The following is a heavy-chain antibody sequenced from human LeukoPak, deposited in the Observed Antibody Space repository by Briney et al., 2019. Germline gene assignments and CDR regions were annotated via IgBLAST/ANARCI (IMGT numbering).Heavy chain of an antibody. CDR3: ARSGRPPTSLDY. V-gene: IGHV1-2*02. CDR2: VNPNSVGA. Sequence: ASVKVSCKGSEYTFRKHYMHWVRQAPGQGLEWMGWVNPNSVGANYAQKFQGRVTTTRDTSISTAYMELSRLRSDDTAVYYCARSGRPPTSLDYWGQGTLVTVSS. J-gene: IGHJ4*02. CDR1: EYTFRKHY. D-gene: IGHD1-26*01.